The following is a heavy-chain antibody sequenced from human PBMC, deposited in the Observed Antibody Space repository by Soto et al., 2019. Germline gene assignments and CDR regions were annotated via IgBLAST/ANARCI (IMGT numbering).Heavy chain of an antibody. D-gene: IGHD5-12*01. V-gene: IGHV3-7*01. Sequence: EVQLVESGGGFAQPGGSLRLSCAASGFTFDSYWMTCVRQAPGKGLDWVAHIKQDGGQTYYVDSVKGRFTISRDNAKTSRYLQVTSLRAEDTSVYFCARGGNGYENWPPYYCYGMDVWGQGTTVTVSS. CDR2: IKQDGGQT. CDR1: GFTFDSYW. J-gene: IGHJ6*02. CDR3: ARGGNGYENWPPYYCYGMDV.